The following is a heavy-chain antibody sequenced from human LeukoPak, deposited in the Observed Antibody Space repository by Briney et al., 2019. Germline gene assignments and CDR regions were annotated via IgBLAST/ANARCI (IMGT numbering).Heavy chain of an antibody. V-gene: IGHV3-30*18. CDR2: ISYDGSNK. J-gene: IGHJ4*02. D-gene: IGHD6-19*01. Sequence: GGSLRLSCAASGITVSSNYMTWVRQAPGKGLEWVAVISYDGSNKYYADSVKGRFTISRDNSKNTLYLQMNSLRAEDTAVYYCAKSSSGWCHDYWGQGTLVTVSS. CDR3: AKSSSGWCHDY. CDR1: GITVSSNY.